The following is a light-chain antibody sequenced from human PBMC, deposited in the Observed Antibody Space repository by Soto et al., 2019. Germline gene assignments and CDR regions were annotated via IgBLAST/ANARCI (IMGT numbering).Light chain of an antibody. CDR1: QSVSSSY. CDR2: GAS. J-gene: IGKJ5*01. Sequence: EIVLTQSPGTLSLSPGERATLSCRASQSVSSSYLAWYQQKPGQAPRLLIYGASSRATGIPDRFSGSGSGTDFTLTINRLEPEDFAVYYCQQYGISPITFGQGTRLEIK. CDR3: QQYGISPIT. V-gene: IGKV3-20*01.